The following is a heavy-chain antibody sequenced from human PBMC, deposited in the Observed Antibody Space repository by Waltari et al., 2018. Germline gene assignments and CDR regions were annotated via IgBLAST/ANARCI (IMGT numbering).Heavy chain of an antibody. D-gene: IGHD3-3*01. Sequence: QLQLQESGPGLVKPSETLSLTCTVSGGSISSSSYYWGWIRQPPGKGLEWIGSIYYSGSTYYNPSPKSRVTISVDTSKNQFSLKLSSVTAADTAVYYCARHTYYDFWSGQYYFDYWGQGTLVTVSS. CDR2: IYYSGST. CDR3: ARHTYYDFWSGQYYFDY. J-gene: IGHJ4*02. CDR1: GGSISSSSYY. V-gene: IGHV4-39*01.